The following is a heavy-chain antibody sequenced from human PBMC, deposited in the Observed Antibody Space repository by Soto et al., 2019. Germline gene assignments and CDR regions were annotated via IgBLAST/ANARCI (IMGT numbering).Heavy chain of an antibody. Sequence: ASVKVSCKASGGTFSSYAISWVRQAPGQGLEWVGGIIPIFGTANYAQKFQGRVTITADESTSTAYMELSSLRSEDTAVYYCARDIAAAGTRYYYYGMDVWGQGTTVTVSS. D-gene: IGHD6-13*01. J-gene: IGHJ6*02. V-gene: IGHV1-69*13. CDR1: GGTFSSYA. CDR3: ARDIAAAGTRYYYYGMDV. CDR2: IIPIFGTA.